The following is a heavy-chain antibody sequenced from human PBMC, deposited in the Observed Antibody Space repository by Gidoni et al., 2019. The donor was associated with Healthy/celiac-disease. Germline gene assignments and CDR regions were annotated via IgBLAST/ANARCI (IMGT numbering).Heavy chain of an antibody. Sequence: QVQLVQSGAEVKKPGAAVKVSCKASGYTFTGYYMHWGRQATGQGLAWMGWITPNRGGKNYAQKFQGRVTMTRDTSISTAYMELSRLRSDDTAVYYCVRDGGGWPVSGDYYYYMDVWGKGTTVTVSS. CDR1: GYTFTGYY. CDR3: VRDGGGWPVSGDYYYYMDV. J-gene: IGHJ6*03. CDR2: ITPNRGGK. D-gene: IGHD3-16*01. V-gene: IGHV1-2*02.